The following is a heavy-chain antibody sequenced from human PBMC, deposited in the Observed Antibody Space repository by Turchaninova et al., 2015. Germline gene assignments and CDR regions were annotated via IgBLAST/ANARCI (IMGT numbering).Heavy chain of an antibody. J-gene: IGHJ3*02. CDR3: AAERDYEGSFDI. D-gene: IGHD4-17*01. CDR2: ISSSDQTI. CDR1: GFIFNIYE. V-gene: IGHV3-48*03. Sequence: EVQLVESGGGLVQPGGSLRLSCAASGFIFNIYEMNWVRQAPGKGLGWVSYISSSDQTIKDAESVEGRFTISRDNARNSLFLQMSSLRAEDTAVYYCAAERDYEGSFDIWGQGTMVTVSS.